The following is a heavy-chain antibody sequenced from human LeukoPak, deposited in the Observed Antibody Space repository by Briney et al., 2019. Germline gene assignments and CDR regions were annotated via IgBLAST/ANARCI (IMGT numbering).Heavy chain of an antibody. CDR3: ARARPYYYYMDV. Sequence: SETLSLTCTVSGGSISSGGYYWSWIRQPPGKGLEWIGYIYHSGSTYYNPSLKSRVTISVDRSKNQFSLKLSSVTAADTAVYYCARARPYYYYMDVWGKGTTVTVSS. CDR1: GGSISSGGYY. V-gene: IGHV4-30-2*01. J-gene: IGHJ6*03. CDR2: IYHSGST. D-gene: IGHD6-6*01.